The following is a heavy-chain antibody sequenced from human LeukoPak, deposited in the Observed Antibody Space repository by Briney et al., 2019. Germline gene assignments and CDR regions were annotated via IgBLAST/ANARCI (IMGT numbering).Heavy chain of an antibody. CDR3: ARDYPQFDP. CDR2: IYHSGST. V-gene: IGHV4-38-2*02. J-gene: IGHJ5*02. CDR1: GYSISSGYY. Sequence: PSETLSLTCAVSGYSISSGYYWGWIRQPPGKGLGWIGSIYHSGSTYYNPSLKSRVTISVDTSKNQFSLKLSSVTAADTAVYYCARDYPQFDPWGQGTLVTVSS.